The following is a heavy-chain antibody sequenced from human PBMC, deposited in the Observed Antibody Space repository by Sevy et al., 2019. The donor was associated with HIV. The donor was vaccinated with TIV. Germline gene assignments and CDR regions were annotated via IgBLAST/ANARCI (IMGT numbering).Heavy chain of an antibody. CDR3: ATTKDYYDSSAYPVDY. CDR2: FDPEDDES. J-gene: IGHJ4*02. V-gene: IGHV1-24*01. CDR1: GYTLTAFA. D-gene: IGHD3-22*01. Sequence: ASVKVSCKVSGYTLTAFAMHWVRQAPGKGLEWMGTFDPEDDESIYAQKFQGRVSMTEDTSADTAYMELSSLRSEDTATYYCATTKDYYDSSAYPVDYWGQGTLVTVSS.